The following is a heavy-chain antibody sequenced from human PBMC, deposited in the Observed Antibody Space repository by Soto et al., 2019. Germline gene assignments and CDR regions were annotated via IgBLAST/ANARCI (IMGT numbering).Heavy chain of an antibody. CDR2: ISYDGSNK. J-gene: IGHJ4*02. CDR3: ASGIGGFDY. V-gene: IGHV3-30-3*01. CDR1: GFTFSSYA. D-gene: IGHD1-1*01. Sequence: QVQLVESGGGVVQPGRSLRLSCAASGFTFSSYAMHWVRQAPGKGLEWVAVISYDGSNKYYADSVKGRFTISRDNTKNPLYLQMNSRRAEDTALYYCASGIGGFDYWGQGTLVTVSS.